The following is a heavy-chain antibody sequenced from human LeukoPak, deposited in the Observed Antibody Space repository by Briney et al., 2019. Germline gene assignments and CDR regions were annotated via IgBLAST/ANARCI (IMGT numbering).Heavy chain of an antibody. Sequence: ASVKLSCKASGYTFTGYYIHWVRQAPGQGLEWMGWVNPNSGGTNYAQKFQGRVTMTWDTSISTAYMELSRLRSDDTAVYYCARNPRSLFGESHFDYWGQGTMVTVSS. CDR2: VNPNSGGT. D-gene: IGHD3-10*02. J-gene: IGHJ4*02. V-gene: IGHV1-2*02. CDR1: GYTFTGYY. CDR3: ARNPRSLFGESHFDY.